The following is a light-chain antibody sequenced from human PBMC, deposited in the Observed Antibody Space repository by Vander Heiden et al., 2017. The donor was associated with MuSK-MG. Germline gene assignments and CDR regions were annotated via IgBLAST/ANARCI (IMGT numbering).Light chain of an antibody. CDR3: CSYAGSSTYVV. CDR1: SSDVGSYNL. Sequence: QSALTQPASVSGSPGQSITISCTGTSSDVGSYNLVSWYQQYSDKAPKLMIYEVSKRPSGVSNRFSGSKSGNTASLTISGLQAEDEADYYCCSYAGSSTYVVFGGGTKLTGL. J-gene: IGLJ2*01. CDR2: EVS. V-gene: IGLV2-23*02.